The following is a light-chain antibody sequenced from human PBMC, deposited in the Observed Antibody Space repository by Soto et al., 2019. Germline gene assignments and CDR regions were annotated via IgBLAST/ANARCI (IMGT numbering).Light chain of an antibody. V-gene: IGKV3-20*01. J-gene: IGKJ5*01. CDR3: QQYGSSSIT. Sequence: EIVLTQSPGTLSLSPGKRATVSCRASQSDNSGYLAWYQQRPGQAPRLLIYGASNRAAGIPDRFSGSGSGTDFTLTISRLEPEDFAMYYCQQYGSSSITFGQGTRLEIK. CDR2: GAS. CDR1: QSDNSGY.